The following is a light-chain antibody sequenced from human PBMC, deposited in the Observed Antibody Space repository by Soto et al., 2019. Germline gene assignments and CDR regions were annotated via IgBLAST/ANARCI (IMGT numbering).Light chain of an antibody. CDR2: AAS. CDR1: QGISTY. CDR3: QKYNRAPLS. J-gene: IGKJ4*01. Sequence: DIQMTQSPSSLSASVGDRVTITSRASQGISTYLAWYQQKPGKVPKLLIYAASTLQSGVPSRFSGSGSGTDFAVTISSLQPEDVATYYCQKYNRAPLSFGGGTKVEIK. V-gene: IGKV1-27*01.